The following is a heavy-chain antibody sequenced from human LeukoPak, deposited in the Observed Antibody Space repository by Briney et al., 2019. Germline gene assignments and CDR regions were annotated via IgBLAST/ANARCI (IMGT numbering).Heavy chain of an antibody. D-gene: IGHD4-11*01. V-gene: IGHV4-61*01. CDR2: IYYSGST. J-gene: IGHJ5*02. CDR3: ARYSNQPNWFDP. Sequence: PSETLSLTCTVSGGSVSSGTYYWTWIRQPPGKELEYIGYIYYSGSTNYNPSLKSRVTISVDTSKNQFSLKLSSVTAADTAVYYCARYSNQPNWFDPWGQGTLVTVSS. CDR1: GGSVSSGTYY.